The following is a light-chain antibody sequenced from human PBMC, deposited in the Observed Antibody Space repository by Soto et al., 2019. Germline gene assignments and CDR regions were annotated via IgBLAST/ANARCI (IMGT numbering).Light chain of an antibody. V-gene: IGLV2-14*01. CDR1: SSDIGAYKY. CDR2: EVS. Sequence: QSALTQPASVSGSPGQSVTISCTGTSSDIGAYKYVSWYQHHPGKSPRLMIYEVSHRPSGVSNRFSGSKSDNTASLTISGLQAEDEADYYCSSYTSISTLYVFGTGTKLTVL. J-gene: IGLJ1*01. CDR3: SSYTSISTLYV.